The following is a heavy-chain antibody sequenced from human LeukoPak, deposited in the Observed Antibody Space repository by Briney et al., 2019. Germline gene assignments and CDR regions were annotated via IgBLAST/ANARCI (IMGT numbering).Heavy chain of an antibody. Sequence: PGGSLRLSCEVSGFLFRSNGMHWVRQAPGKGLEWVAFIRSDGNVTKYLDSIKGRFTISRDNSKNILYLQLNDVRPDDTAVYFCAKDHGFWSGFLFWGQGTLVTVSS. CDR3: AKDHGFWSGFLF. J-gene: IGHJ4*02. CDR1: GFLFRSNG. CDR2: IRSDGNVT. D-gene: IGHD3-3*01. V-gene: IGHV3-30*02.